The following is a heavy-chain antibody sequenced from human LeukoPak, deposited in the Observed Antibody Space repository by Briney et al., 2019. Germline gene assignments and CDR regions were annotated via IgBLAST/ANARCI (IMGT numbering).Heavy chain of an antibody. D-gene: IGHD6-19*01. J-gene: IGHJ4*02. CDR1: GYAFTSCD. CDR3: TRGSSGRRDN. CDR2: MNPNSGIT. Sequence: VASVKVSCKASGYAFTSCDINWVRQATGQGLERMGWMNPNSGITGYGQSFQGRITMTRDISIGTAYMELSNLTSEDTAIYYCTRGSSGRRDNWGQGTLVTVSA. V-gene: IGHV1-8*01.